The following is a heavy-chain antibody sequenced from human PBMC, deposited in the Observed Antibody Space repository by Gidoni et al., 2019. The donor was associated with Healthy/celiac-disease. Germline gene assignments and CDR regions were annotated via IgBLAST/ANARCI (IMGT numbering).Heavy chain of an antibody. V-gene: IGHV3-23*01. J-gene: IGHJ4*02. D-gene: IGHD3-10*01. Sequence: EVQLLESGGGLVQPGGSLRLSCAASGFTFSSYAMSWVRQAPGKGLGWVSAISGSGGSTYYADSVKGRFTISRDNSKNTLYLQMNSLRAEDTAVYYCAKLDGRFGELNDYWGQGTLVTVSS. CDR1: GFTFSSYA. CDR3: AKLDGRFGELNDY. CDR2: ISGSGGST.